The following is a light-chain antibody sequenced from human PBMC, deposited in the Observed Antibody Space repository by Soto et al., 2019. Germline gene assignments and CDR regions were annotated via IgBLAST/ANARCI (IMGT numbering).Light chain of an antibody. CDR1: QSVSSSY. CDR3: QQYGSLWM. CDR2: GAS. J-gene: IGKJ1*01. Sequence: EIVLTQSPGTLSLSPGERATLSCRASQSVSSSYLAWYQQKPGQAPRLLIYGASSRATGIPDRFSGSGSGTDFTLTISRLEPEDFAMYYCQQYGSLWMFGQGTKVEIK. V-gene: IGKV3-20*01.